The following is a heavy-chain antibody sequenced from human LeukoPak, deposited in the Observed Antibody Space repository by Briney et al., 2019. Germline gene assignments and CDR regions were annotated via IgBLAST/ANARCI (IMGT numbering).Heavy chain of an antibody. CDR1: GGSVSSSNNY. V-gene: IGHV4-39*07. CDR3: ARGMGIRSWYYYVDY. CDR2: IFYRGST. Sequence: SETLSLTCTVSGGSVSSSNNYWGWIRRPPGKGLEWIGSIFYRGSTSYNPSLKSRVTVSIDTSKNQFSLKLNSVAAADTAVYFCARGMGIRSWYYYVDYWGQGTLVTVST. D-gene: IGHD6-13*01. J-gene: IGHJ4*02.